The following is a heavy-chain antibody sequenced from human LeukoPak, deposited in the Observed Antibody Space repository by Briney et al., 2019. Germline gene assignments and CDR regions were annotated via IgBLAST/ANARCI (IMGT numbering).Heavy chain of an antibody. CDR2: ISGSGGST. CDR1: GFTFSSYA. V-gene: IGHV3-23*01. J-gene: IGHJ4*02. CDR3: AKDPKTTVTGAVDY. Sequence: GGSLRLSCAASGFTFSSYAMSWVRQAPGEGPEWVSAISGSGGSTYYSDSVKGRFTISRDNSKNTLYLQMNSLRAEDTAVYYCAKDPKTTVTGAVDYWGQGTLVTVSS. D-gene: IGHD4-17*01.